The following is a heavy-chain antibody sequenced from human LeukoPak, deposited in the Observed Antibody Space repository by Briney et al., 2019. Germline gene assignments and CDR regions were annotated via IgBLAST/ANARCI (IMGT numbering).Heavy chain of an antibody. J-gene: IGHJ4*02. D-gene: IGHD6-13*01. Sequence: PGGSLRLSCAASGFTFSTYPMNWVRQAPGKGLEWVSYISSSGSTIYYADSVKGRFTISRDNAKNSLYLQMNSLRAEDTAVYYCATYRGSWSFDYWGQGTLVTVSS. V-gene: IGHV3-48*01. CDR1: GFTFSTYP. CDR2: ISSSGSTI. CDR3: ATYRGSWSFDY.